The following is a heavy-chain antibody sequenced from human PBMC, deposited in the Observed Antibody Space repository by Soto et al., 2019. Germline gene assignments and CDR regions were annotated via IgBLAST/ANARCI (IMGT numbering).Heavy chain of an antibody. V-gene: IGHV4-34*01. CDR3: ARAVTLDY. Sequence: SETLSLTCAVYGGSFSGYYWSWIRQPPGKGLEWIGEINHSGSTNYNPSLKSRVTISVDTSKNQFSLKLSSVTAADTAVYYCARAVTLDYWGQGTLVTVSS. CDR2: INHSGST. CDR1: GGSFSGYY. D-gene: IGHD4-17*01. J-gene: IGHJ4*02.